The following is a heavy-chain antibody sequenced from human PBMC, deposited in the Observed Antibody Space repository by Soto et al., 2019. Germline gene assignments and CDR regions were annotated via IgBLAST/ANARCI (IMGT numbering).Heavy chain of an antibody. D-gene: IGHD1-1*01. J-gene: IGHJ3*02. CDR3: ARDALTTGTTYAFDI. CDR1: GGSVSSGSYY. Sequence: PSETLSLTCTVSGGSVSSGSYYWSWMRQPPGKGLEWIGYIYYSGSTNYNPSLKSRVTISVDTSKNQFSLKLSSVTAADTAVYYCARDALTTGTTYAFDIWGRGTMVTVSS. V-gene: IGHV4-61*01. CDR2: IYYSGST.